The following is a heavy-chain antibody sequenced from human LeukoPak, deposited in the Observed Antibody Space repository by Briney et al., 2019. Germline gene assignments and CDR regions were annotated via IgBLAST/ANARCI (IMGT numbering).Heavy chain of an antibody. CDR2: ISSSSSTI. V-gene: IGHV3-48*04. J-gene: IGHJ4*02. D-gene: IGHD3-22*01. CDR3: ARVYYYDSSGHYQVQGAVDY. CDR1: GFTFSSYS. Sequence: GGSLRLSCAASGFTFSSYSMNWVRQAPGKGLEWVSYISSSSSTIYYADSVKGRFTISRDNTKNSLYLQMNSLRAEDTALYYCARVYYYDSSGHYQVQGAVDYWGQGTLVTVSS.